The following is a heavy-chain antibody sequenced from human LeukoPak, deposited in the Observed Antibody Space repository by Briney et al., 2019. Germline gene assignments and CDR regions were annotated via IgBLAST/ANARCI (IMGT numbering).Heavy chain of an antibody. V-gene: IGHV3-21*01. CDR2: IIRSSTYI. CDR3: ARDPDSGYDSWFDP. D-gene: IGHD5-12*01. Sequence: SIIRSSTYISYPASVKAPFTISRDNAKNSLYLQMNSLRAEDTAVYYCARDPDSGYDSWFDPWGQGTLVTVSS. J-gene: IGHJ5*02.